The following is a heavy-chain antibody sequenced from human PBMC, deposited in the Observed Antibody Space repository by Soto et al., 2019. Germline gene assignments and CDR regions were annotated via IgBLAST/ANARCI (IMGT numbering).Heavy chain of an antibody. J-gene: IGHJ4*02. D-gene: IGHD7-27*01. Sequence: QVQLVQSGAEVKKPGASVKVSCKASGYTFPSSGISWVRQAPGQGLEGMGWISAYNGNTNYAQKLQGRVTMTTDTSSSTAYMELRSLRTDDTAVDYCAREGTGDQESDYWGQGTLVTVSS. CDR3: AREGTGDQESDY. CDR1: GYTFPSSG. CDR2: ISAYNGNT. V-gene: IGHV1-18*01.